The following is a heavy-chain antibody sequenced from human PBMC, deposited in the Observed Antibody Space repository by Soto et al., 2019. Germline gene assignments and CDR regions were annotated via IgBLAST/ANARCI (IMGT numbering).Heavy chain of an antibody. Sequence: PGGSLRLSCAASGFTFSSYEMNWVRQAPGKGLEWVSYISDSGGTTYYADSVKGRFTISRGDSKNTLYLQMSSLRAEDTAMYYCAKVRVGIDVDFDYWGQGALVTVSS. CDR3: AKVRVGIDVDFDY. J-gene: IGHJ4*02. CDR1: GFTFSSYE. V-gene: IGHV3-48*03. CDR2: ISDSGGTT. D-gene: IGHD2-21*01.